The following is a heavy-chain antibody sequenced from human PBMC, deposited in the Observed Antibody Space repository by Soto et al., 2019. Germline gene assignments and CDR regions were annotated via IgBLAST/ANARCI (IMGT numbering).Heavy chain of an antibody. CDR3: ARHRARYGSGSYNFFDP. V-gene: IGHV4-61*01. CDR2: MYFTGTT. Sequence: AETLSLTCAVSVDSGSSASYYWVWIRHPPGKGLEWIGYMYFTGTTKYNPSLESRVTISMDTSENQFSLNLTSVTAADAAFYYCARHRARYGSGSYNFFDPWGQGTLVTVS. J-gene: IGHJ5*02. D-gene: IGHD3-10*01. CDR1: VDSGSSASYY.